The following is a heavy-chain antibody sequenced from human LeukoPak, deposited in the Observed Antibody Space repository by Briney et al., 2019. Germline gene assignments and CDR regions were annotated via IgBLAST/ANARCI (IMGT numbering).Heavy chain of an antibody. CDR2: INHSGST. J-gene: IGHJ3*02. D-gene: IGHD3-9*01. CDR1: GGSFSGYY. Sequence: PSETLSLXCAVYGGSFSGYYWSWIRQPPGKGLEWIGEINHSGSTNYNPSLKSRVTISVDTSKNQFSLKLSSVTAADTAVYYCARRSTLNYYILTGPRRYAFDIWGQGTMVTVSS. CDR3: ARRSTLNYYILTGPRRYAFDI. V-gene: IGHV4-34*01.